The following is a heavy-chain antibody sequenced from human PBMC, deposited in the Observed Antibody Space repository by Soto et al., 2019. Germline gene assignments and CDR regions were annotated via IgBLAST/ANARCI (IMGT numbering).Heavy chain of an antibody. D-gene: IGHD3-16*02. V-gene: IGHV4-34*01. Sequence: PSETLSLTCAVYGGSFSGYYWSWIRQPPGKGLEWIGEINHSGSTNYNPSLKSRVTISVDTSKNQFSLKPSSVTAADTAVYYCARGEVYVWGSYRKYWFDPQGQITPVTVSS. CDR1: GGSFSGYY. CDR3: ARGEVYVWGSYRKYWFDP. J-gene: IGHJ5*02. CDR2: INHSGST.